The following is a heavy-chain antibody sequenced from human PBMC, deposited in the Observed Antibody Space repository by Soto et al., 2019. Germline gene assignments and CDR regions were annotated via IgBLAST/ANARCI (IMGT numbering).Heavy chain of an antibody. V-gene: IGHV3-21*01. CDR3: ARDGAFEVAGTGQGYFDY. Sequence: EVQLVESGGGLVKPGGSLRLSCAASGFTFSSYSMNWVRQAPGKGLEWVSSISSSSSYIYYADSVKGRFTISRDNAKNSLYLQMNSLRAEDTAVYYWARDGAFEVAGTGQGYFDYWGQGTLVTVSS. CDR2: ISSSSSYI. J-gene: IGHJ4*02. D-gene: IGHD6-19*01. CDR1: GFTFSSYS.